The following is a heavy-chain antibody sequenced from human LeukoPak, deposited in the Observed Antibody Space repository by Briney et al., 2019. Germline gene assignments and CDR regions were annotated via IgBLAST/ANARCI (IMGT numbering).Heavy chain of an antibody. V-gene: IGHV4-30-4*08. Sequence: SETLSLTCTVSGDSISSSSSYWGWIRQPPGKGLEWIGYIYYSGSTYYNPSLKSRVTISVDTSKNQFSLKLSSVTAADTAVYYCARDLVSSSWYYFDYWGQGTLVTVSS. J-gene: IGHJ4*02. CDR3: ARDLVSSSWYYFDY. D-gene: IGHD6-13*01. CDR1: GDSISSSSSY. CDR2: IYYSGST.